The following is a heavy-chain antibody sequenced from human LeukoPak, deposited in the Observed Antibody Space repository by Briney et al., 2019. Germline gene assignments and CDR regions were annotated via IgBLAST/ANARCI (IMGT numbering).Heavy chain of an antibody. CDR1: GYTFTNYA. CDR3: ARGYYDLLTGHVVTYYFDY. V-gene: IGHV1-3*01. J-gene: IGHJ4*02. CDR2: INAGSGKT. Sequence: ASVKVSCKASGYTFTNYAVHWVRQAPGQRLEWMAWINAGSGKTNYSQRFQGRVTLTRDTSASTVYMELRSLRSEDTAVYYCARGYYDLLTGHVVTYYFDYWGQGTLVTVSS. D-gene: IGHD3-9*01.